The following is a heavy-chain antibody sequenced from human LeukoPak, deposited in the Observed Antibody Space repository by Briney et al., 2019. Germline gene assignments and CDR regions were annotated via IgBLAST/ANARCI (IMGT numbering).Heavy chain of an antibody. J-gene: IGHJ3*02. D-gene: IGHD4-17*01. V-gene: IGHV4-59*01. Sequence: PSETLSLTCTVSGGSISSYYWSWIRQPPGKGLEWIGYIYYSGSTNYNPSLKSRVTISVDTSKNQFSLKLSSVTAADTAVYYCARGLDYGEHIGSRAFDIWGQGTMVTVSS. CDR1: GGSISSYY. CDR2: IYYSGST. CDR3: ARGLDYGEHIGSRAFDI.